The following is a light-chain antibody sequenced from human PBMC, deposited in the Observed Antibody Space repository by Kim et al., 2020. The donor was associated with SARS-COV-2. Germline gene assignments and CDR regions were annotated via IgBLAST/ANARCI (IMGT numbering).Light chain of an antibody. CDR1: QSLLQSNGFHF. CDR2: LVS. CDR3: MQDLQIPYT. Sequence: DIVMTQSPLSLPVTPGEPASISCRSSQSLLQSNGFHFLHWYLQKPGLSPQLLISLVSNRASGVPDRFSGCGSGTDFTLEISRVEAEDAGIYYCMQDLQIPYTFGQGTKLEI. V-gene: IGKV2-28*01. J-gene: IGKJ2*01.